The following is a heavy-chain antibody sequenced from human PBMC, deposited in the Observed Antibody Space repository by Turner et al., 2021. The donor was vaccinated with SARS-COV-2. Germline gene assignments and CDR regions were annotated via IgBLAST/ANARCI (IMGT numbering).Heavy chain of an antibody. CDR2: ISHSGTT. CDR1: GGSSSGYC. D-gene: IGHD6-6*01. V-gene: IGHV4-34*01. CDR3: ARDIADRRRAFDY. Sequence: QVRLQQRGAGLLKPSETLSLTCAVHGGSSSGYCWSWIRQPPGKGLEWIGEISHSGTTNYNPSLKNRVTISKDTSKNQFSLKLSSVTAADTGVYYCARDIADRRRAFDYWGQGTQVTVSS. J-gene: IGHJ4*02.